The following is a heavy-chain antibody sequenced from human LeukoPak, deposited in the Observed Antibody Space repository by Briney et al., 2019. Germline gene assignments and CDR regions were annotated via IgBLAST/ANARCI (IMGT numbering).Heavy chain of an antibody. Sequence: SETLSLTCAVYGGSFSGYYWSWIRQPPGKGLEWIGEINHSGSTNYNPSLKSRVTISVDTSKNQFSLKLSSVTAADTAVYYCARARYYCDSSGYYSHWGQGTLVTVSS. CDR1: GGSFSGYY. J-gene: IGHJ4*02. CDR3: ARARYYCDSSGYYSH. V-gene: IGHV4-34*01. D-gene: IGHD3-22*01. CDR2: INHSGST.